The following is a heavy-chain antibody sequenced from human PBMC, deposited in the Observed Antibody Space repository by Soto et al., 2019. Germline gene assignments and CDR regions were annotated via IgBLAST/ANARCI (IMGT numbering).Heavy chain of an antibody. Sequence: ASMKVSCKASGYTFTSYYMRWVRQAPGQGLEWMGIINPSGGSTRYAQKFQGRVTMTRDTSTSTVYMELSSLRSEDTAVYYCARDLPFPSYYLAYWGQGTLVTVSS. V-gene: IGHV1-46*03. CDR2: INPSGGST. CDR1: GYTFTSYY. D-gene: IGHD1-26*01. CDR3: ARDLPFPSYYLAY. J-gene: IGHJ4*02.